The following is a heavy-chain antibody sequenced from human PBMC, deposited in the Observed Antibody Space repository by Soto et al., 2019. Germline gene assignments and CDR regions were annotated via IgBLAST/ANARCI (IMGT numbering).Heavy chain of an antibody. V-gene: IGHV1-69*15. Sequence: QVQLVQSGAEVKKPGSSVKISCKASGGSFRSNALSWGRQAPGQGLEWMGRIIPIFGIANYAQRFQGRVTITADEPTGTAYMELSSLRSEDTAVYYCARVGEYCGGACPQYFQHWGQGTLVTVSS. D-gene: IGHD2-21*02. CDR2: IIPIFGIA. J-gene: IGHJ1*01. CDR1: GGSFRSNA. CDR3: ARVGEYCGGACPQYFQH.